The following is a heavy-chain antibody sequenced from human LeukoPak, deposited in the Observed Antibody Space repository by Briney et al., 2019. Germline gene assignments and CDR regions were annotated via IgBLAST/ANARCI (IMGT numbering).Heavy chain of an antibody. CDR2: IWYDGSKK. CDR3: ARDGGSGIDY. CDR1: GFSLTTYG. V-gene: IGHV3-33*01. J-gene: IGHJ4*02. D-gene: IGHD3-10*01. Sequence: GGSLRLSCAASGFSLTTYGTHWLRQTPGKGLEWVAVIWYDGSKKFYGDSVKGRFTVSRDTSENTMYLQMNTLRAEDTAVYYCARDGGSGIDYWGQGTLVTVYS.